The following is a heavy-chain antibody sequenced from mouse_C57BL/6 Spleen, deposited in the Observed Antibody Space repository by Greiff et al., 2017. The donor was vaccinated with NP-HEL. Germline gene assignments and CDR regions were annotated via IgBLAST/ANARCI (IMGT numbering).Heavy chain of an antibody. Sequence: QVQLKQPGTELVKPGASVKLSCKASGYTFTSYWMHWVKQRPGQGLEWIGNINPSNGGTNYNEKFKSKATLTVDKSSSTAYMQLSSLTSEDSAVYYCARDDYDDWYFDVWGTGTTVTVSS. J-gene: IGHJ1*03. D-gene: IGHD2-4*01. CDR2: INPSNGGT. CDR1: GYTFTSYW. CDR3: ARDDYDDWYFDV. V-gene: IGHV1-53*01.